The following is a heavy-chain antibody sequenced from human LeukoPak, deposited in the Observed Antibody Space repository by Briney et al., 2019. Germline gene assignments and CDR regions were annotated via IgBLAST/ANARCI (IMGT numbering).Heavy chain of an antibody. V-gene: IGHV3-33*06. Sequence: GGSLRLSCAASRFSFSIFGMHWVRQAPGQGLEWVAAIWYDGSKRYYADSVKGRFTISRDSSNNTLYLQMTSLRAEDTAVYYCAKEILYVPYFDYWGQGTLVTVSS. CDR2: IWYDGSKR. D-gene: IGHD3-10*02. CDR1: RFSFSIFG. J-gene: IGHJ4*02. CDR3: AKEILYVPYFDY.